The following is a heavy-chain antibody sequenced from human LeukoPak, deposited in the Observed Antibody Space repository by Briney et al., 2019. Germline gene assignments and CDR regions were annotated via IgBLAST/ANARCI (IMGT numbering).Heavy chain of an antibody. J-gene: IGHJ4*02. V-gene: IGHV1-2*02. CDR1: AYTFIDFY. D-gene: IGHD4-17*01. CDR3: ARRLGNDYGDYFDY. CDR2: INPNTGDT. Sequence: GASVKVSCKASAYTFIDFYMHWVRQAPGQRPDWMGSINPNTGDTHYAQKFQGRVIMTRDTSITTAYMELSSLKADDTAVYYCARRLGNDYGDYFDYWGQGTLVTVSS.